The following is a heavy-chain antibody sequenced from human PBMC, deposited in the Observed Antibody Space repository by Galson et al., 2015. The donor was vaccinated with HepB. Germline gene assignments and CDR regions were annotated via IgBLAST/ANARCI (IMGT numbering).Heavy chain of an antibody. D-gene: IGHD2-2*01. CDR2: IIPILGIA. Sequence: SVKVSCKASGGTFSSYAISWVRQAPGQGLEWMGRIIPILGIANYAQKFQGRVTITADKSTNTAYMELSSLRSEDTAVYYCARDQANCSSTSCYFHAPPGMDVWGQGTTVTVSS. CDR3: ARDQANCSSTSCYFHAPPGMDV. CDR1: GGTFSSYA. J-gene: IGHJ6*02. V-gene: IGHV1-69*04.